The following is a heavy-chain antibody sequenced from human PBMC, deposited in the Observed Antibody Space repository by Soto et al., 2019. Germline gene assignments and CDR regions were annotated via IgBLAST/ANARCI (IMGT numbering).Heavy chain of an antibody. D-gene: IGHD2-2*01. Sequence: GSLRLSCAASGFAFRSFAMHWVRQAPGKGPEWVAVISYDGSKKYYADAVEGRLTISRDNSKSTLYLQMDSLRVEDTAVYYCACQAEGFFRSSPLDYWGQGTLVTVSS. J-gene: IGHJ4*02. CDR3: ACQAEGFFRSSPLDY. CDR1: GFAFRSFA. V-gene: IGHV3-30-3*01. CDR2: ISYDGSKK.